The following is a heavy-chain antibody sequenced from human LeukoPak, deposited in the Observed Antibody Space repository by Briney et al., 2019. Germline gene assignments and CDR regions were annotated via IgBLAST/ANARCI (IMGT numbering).Heavy chain of an antibody. J-gene: IGHJ6*02. CDR2: INSDGSST. V-gene: IGHV3-74*01. CDR3: ARDDDYGMDV. CDR1: GFSFGRHW. Sequence: PGGSLRLSCAASGFSFGRHWMNWVRQAPGKGLVWVSRINSDGSSTSYADSVKGRFTISRDNAKNTLYLQMNSLRAEDTAVYYCARDDDYGMDVWGQGTTVTVSS.